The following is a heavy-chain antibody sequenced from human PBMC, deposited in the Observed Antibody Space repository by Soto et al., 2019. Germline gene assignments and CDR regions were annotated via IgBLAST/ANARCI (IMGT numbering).Heavy chain of an antibody. J-gene: IGHJ5*02. Sequence: SETLSLTCTVSGGSVSSGNYYWNWIRQPPGKGLEWIGCIYNSGSTNYNPSLKSRVTISVDTSKNQFSLKLSSVTAADTAVYYCARGNWWFDPWGQGTLVTVSS. V-gene: IGHV4-61*01. CDR1: GGSVSSGNYY. CDR3: ARGNWWFDP. CDR2: IYNSGST. D-gene: IGHD1-1*01.